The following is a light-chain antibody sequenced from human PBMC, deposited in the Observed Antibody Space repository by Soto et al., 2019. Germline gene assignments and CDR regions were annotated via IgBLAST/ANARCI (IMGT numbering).Light chain of an antibody. CDR2: SHN. J-gene: IGLJ3*02. Sequence: QSALTQPPSASGTPGQRVTISCSGSSPNIGSNTVNWYRQLPGRAPKLLIYSHNQRPSGVPDRFSGSRSGTSASLAISGLQSEDEADYYCATWDDSRNGVVFGGGTKLTVL. CDR1: SPNIGSNT. CDR3: ATWDDSRNGVV. V-gene: IGLV1-44*01.